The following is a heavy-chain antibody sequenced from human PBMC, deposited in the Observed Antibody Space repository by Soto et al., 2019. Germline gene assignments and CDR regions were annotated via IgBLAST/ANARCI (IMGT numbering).Heavy chain of an antibody. J-gene: IGHJ4*02. CDR3: AKQLRGSGWYPLDS. V-gene: IGHV3-30*18. D-gene: IGHD6-19*01. CDR2: SSFDGTQQ. CDR1: GFSLSSSG. Sequence: GGSLRLSFTASGFSLSSSGMHWVRQAPGKGLEWLAVSSFDGTQQFYGDSVKGRFTVSRDNSNNTLYLEMNSLRTEDTAVYYCAKQLRGSGWYPLDSWGQGTPVTVSS.